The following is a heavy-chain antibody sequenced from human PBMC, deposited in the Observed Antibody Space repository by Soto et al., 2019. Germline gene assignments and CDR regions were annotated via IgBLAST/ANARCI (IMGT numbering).Heavy chain of an antibody. J-gene: IGHJ3*02. CDR3: ARDLRDFTSSPDAYDI. CDR2: ISSSSSYI. CDR1: GFTFRTYS. V-gene: IGHV3-21*01. Sequence: GGSLRLCCTASGFTFRTYSMIWVCQAPGEGLEWVSSISSSSSYIYYADSVKGRFIISRDNAKNSLYLQMNSLRAEDTAVYYCARDLRDFTSSPDAYDIWGQGTMVTVSS. D-gene: IGHD6-13*01.